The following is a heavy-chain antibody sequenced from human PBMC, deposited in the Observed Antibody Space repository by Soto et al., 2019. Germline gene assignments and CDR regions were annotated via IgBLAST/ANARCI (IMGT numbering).Heavy chain of an antibody. V-gene: IGHV3-33*01. D-gene: IGHD5-18*01. CDR3: AADTAMVTDYYYGMDV. CDR1: GFTFSSYG. CDR2: IWYDGSNK. J-gene: IGHJ6*02. Sequence: GGSLRLSCAASGFTFSSYGMHWVRQAPGKGLEWVAVIWYDGSNKYYADSVKGRFTISRDNSKNTLYLQMNSLRAEDTAVYYCAADTAMVTDYYYGMDVWGQGTTVTVSS.